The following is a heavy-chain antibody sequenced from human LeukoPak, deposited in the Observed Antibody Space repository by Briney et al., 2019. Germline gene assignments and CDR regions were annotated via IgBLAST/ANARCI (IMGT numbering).Heavy chain of an antibody. J-gene: IGHJ6*03. CDR3: ARVCSGGSCRGYYYYYMDV. CDR1: GDSISSYY. D-gene: IGHD2-15*01. Sequence: SETLSLTCTVSGDSISSYYWSWIRQPAGKGLEWIGRIYASGSTTYNPSLKSRVTMSVDTSKNQFSLKVSSVTAADTAVYYCARVCSGGSCRGYYYYYMDVWGKGTTVTVSS. CDR2: IYASGST. V-gene: IGHV4-4*07.